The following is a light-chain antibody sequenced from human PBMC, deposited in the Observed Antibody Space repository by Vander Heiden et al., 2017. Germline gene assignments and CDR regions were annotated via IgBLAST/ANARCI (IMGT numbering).Light chain of an antibody. V-gene: IGLV1-44*01. CDR3: AAWDDSLNGWV. Sequence: QSVLTQPPSASGTPGQRVTISCSGSSSNIGSNTVNWYQQLPETAPNLLLYSNNQRPSGVPDRFSGSKSGTSASLAISGLQAEEEADYYCAAWDDSLNGWVFGGGTKLTVL. CDR1: SSNIGSNT. J-gene: IGLJ3*02. CDR2: SNN.